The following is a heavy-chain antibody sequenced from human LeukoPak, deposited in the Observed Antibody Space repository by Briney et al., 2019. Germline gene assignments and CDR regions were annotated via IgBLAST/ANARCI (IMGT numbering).Heavy chain of an antibody. V-gene: IGHV4-39*07. CDR1: GGAITGSTYY. CDR2: MYYSGST. D-gene: IGHD3-22*01. J-gene: IGHJ5*02. Sequence: SETLSLTCTVSGGAITGSTYYWGWIRQPPGKGLEWVGSMYYSGSTYYKPSLKSRVTISADTSKNQFSLELSSVPAADTAVYYCARAGFTYDSSGYYADWFDPWGQGTLVTVSS. CDR3: ARAGFTYDSSGYYADWFDP.